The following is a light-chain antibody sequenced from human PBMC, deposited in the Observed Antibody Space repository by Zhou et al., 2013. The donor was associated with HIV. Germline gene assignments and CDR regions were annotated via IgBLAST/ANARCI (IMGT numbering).Light chain of an antibody. CDR3: QQSDSVPIT. Sequence: DIQMTQSPSSLSASVGDRVTITCRASQSISTYLNWYQQKPGKAPKLLIYGASSLQNGVPSRISGSGSGTEFTLSISSLQPEDIATYYCQQSDSVPITFGQGTRLNIK. V-gene: IGKV1-39*01. J-gene: IGKJ5*01. CDR2: GAS. CDR1: QSISTY.